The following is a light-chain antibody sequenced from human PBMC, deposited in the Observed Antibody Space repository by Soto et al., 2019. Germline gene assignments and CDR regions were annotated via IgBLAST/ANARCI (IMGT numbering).Light chain of an antibody. CDR2: KAS. CDR1: QSISSW. V-gene: IGKV1-5*03. J-gene: IGKJ4*01. CDR3: QQYNSYSLALT. Sequence: DIQMTQSPSTLSASLVGIVSISCRFIQSISSWLAWYQQKPGKAPKLLIYKASSLESGVPSRFSGSGSGTEFTLTISSLQPDDFATYYCQQYNSYSLALTFGGGTKVDIK.